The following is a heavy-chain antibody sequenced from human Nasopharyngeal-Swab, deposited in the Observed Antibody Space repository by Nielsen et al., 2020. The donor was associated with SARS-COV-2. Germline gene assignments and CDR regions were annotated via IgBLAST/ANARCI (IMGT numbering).Heavy chain of an antibody. Sequence: SLKLSCAASGFTFDDYAMHLVRQAPGKGLEWVSGISWNSGSIGYADSVKGRFTISRDNAKNSLYLQMNSLRAEDTALYYCAKEDNLGAFDIWGQGTMVTVSS. CDR2: ISWNSGSI. CDR3: AKEDNLGAFDI. V-gene: IGHV3-9*01. J-gene: IGHJ3*02. CDR1: GFTFDDYA. D-gene: IGHD1-1*01.